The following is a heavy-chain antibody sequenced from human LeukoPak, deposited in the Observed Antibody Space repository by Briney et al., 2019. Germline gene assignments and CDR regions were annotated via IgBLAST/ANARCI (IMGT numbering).Heavy chain of an antibody. V-gene: IGHV4-59*11. Sequence: PSETLSLTCTVSGGSISSHYWSWIRQPPGRGLVRIGYVYNSGSTKYNPALKSRIFISVDTSRNQFSLELNSLTAADTAMYYCARDRSLYNDFWSGYYAFDIWGQGIMVTVSP. J-gene: IGHJ3*02. CDR1: GGSISSHY. CDR3: ARDRSLYNDFWSGYYAFDI. CDR2: VYNSGST. D-gene: IGHD3-3*01.